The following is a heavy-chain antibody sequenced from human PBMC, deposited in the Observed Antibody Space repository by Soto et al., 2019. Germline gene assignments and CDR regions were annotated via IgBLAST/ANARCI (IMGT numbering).Heavy chain of an antibody. V-gene: IGHV3-9*01. J-gene: IGHJ4*02. CDR2: ISYNSDSR. D-gene: IGHD3-10*01. Sequence: EVQLVESGGGSVQPGMSLRLACSTSGFLFNEYAMHWVRQAPGKGLEWVAGISYNSDSRDYGGSVRGRFTIFRDNTKNSVYLQMNRLRFEDTAFYYCAKDIRGVSAAGFDAWGQGTLVTVSS. CDR3: AKDIRGVSAAGFDA. CDR1: GFLFNEYA.